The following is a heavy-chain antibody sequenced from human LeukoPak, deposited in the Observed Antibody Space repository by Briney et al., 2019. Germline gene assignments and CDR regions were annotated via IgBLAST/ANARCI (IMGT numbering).Heavy chain of an antibody. CDR1: GASISSLH. CDR2: IDGSGSP. CDR3: ARGGFYFLY. Sequence: SETLSLTCTVSGASISSLHWIWVRQPPGKGLEWIGYIDGSGSPNYNPSLKGRVTISEDTSKSQFPLRLTSVTAADTAVYYCARGGFYFLYLSQGTLVTVSS. D-gene: IGHD3-16*01. V-gene: IGHV4-59*11. J-gene: IGHJ4*02.